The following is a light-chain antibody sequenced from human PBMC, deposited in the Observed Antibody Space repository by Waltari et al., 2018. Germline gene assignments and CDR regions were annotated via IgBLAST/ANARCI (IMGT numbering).Light chain of an antibody. V-gene: IGKV3-11*01. J-gene: IGKJ3*01. Sequence: ETVFTQSPATLSLSPGERATLSCRPSQSVSRYLAWYQQKPGQAPRLLIYDASNRATGIPARFSGSGSGTDFTLTISSLEPEDFAVYYCQQRSNWLFTFGPGTKVDIK. CDR2: DAS. CDR1: QSVSRY. CDR3: QQRSNWLFT.